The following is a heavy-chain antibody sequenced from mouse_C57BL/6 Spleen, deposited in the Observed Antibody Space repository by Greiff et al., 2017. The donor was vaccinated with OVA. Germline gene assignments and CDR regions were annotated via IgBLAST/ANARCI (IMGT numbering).Heavy chain of an antibody. V-gene: IGHV5-4*03. CDR3: ARGYYGSSDIDG. CDR2: ISDGGSYT. J-gene: IGHJ2*01. Sequence: EVKVVESGGGLVKPGGSLKLSCAASGFTFSSYAMSWVRQTPEKRLEWVATISDGGSYTYYPDNVKGRFTISRDNAKNNLYLQMSHLKSEDTAMYYCARGYYGSSDIDGWGQGTTLTVA. CDR1: GFTFSSYA. D-gene: IGHD1-1*01.